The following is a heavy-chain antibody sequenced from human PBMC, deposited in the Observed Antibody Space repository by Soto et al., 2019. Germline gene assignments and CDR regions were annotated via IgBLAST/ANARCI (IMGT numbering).Heavy chain of an antibody. V-gene: IGHV3-33*01. Sequence: QVQLVESGGGVVQPGRSLRLSCAASGFTFSSYAMHWVRQAPGKGLEGVAFMYYDGSNKYYTDSVKGQFTISRDNSKNTLYLQMNSLRVEDTAVYYCARDGRGLLEAFCDYWGQGSLVTVSS. CDR2: MYYDGSNK. CDR1: GFTFSSYA. J-gene: IGHJ4*02. CDR3: ARDGRGLLEAFCDY. D-gene: IGHD4-17*01.